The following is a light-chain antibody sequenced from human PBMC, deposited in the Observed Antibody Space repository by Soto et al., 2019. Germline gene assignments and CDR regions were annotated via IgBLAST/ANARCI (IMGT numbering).Light chain of an antibody. J-gene: IGKJ5*01. V-gene: IGKV1-39*01. CDR3: QQSYSTPRT. CDR2: AAS. CDR1: QSISSY. Sequence: DIQMTQSPSSLSASVGDRVTITCRASQSISSYLNWYQQKPGKAPKLLIYAASSLQSGVPSRFSGSGAGTDFTLTIISLQPEDFETYYCQQSYSTPRTFGQGTRLDIK.